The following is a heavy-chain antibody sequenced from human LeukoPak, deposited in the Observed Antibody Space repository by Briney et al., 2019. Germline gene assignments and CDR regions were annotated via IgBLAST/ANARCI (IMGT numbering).Heavy chain of an antibody. V-gene: IGHV3-23*01. CDR3: AKDPEPYDFHYFDY. CDR2: ISNNGVST. D-gene: IGHD3-3*01. J-gene: IGHJ4*02. CDR1: GFTFSSYA. Sequence: GGSLRLSCTASGFTFSSYARSWVRQAPGKGLNWVSTISNNGVSTYYADSMKGRFTVSRDNSRNTLYLQMNSLRAEDTAVYYCAKDPEPYDFHYFDYWGQGTLVAVSS.